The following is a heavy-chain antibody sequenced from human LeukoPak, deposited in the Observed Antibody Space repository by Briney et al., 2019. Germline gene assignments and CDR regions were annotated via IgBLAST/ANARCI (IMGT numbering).Heavy chain of an antibody. CDR2: ISDSGGST. V-gene: IGHV3-23*01. CDR1: GFTFSSYA. CDR3: AKDGVWELLLN. D-gene: IGHD1-26*01. J-gene: IGHJ4*02. Sequence: GGSLRLSCAASGFTFSSYAMSWVRQAPGKGLEWVSAISDSGGSTYYADSVKGRFTISRDNSKNTLYLQMNSLRAEDTAVYYCAKDGVWELLLNWGQGTLVTVSS.